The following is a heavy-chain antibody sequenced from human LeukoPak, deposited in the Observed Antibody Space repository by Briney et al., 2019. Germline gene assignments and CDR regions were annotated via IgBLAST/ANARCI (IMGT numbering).Heavy chain of an antibody. J-gene: IGHJ4*02. CDR3: ARDLGPGYCSGGSCAAYGY. CDR2: IIPIFGTA. Sequence: ASVKVSCKASGGTFSSYAISWVRQAPGQGLEWMGGIIPIFGTANYAQKFQGGVTITADKSTSTAYMELSSLRSEDTAVYYCARDLGPGYCSGGSCAAYGYRGQGTLVTVSS. CDR1: GGTFSSYA. D-gene: IGHD2-15*01. V-gene: IGHV1-69*06.